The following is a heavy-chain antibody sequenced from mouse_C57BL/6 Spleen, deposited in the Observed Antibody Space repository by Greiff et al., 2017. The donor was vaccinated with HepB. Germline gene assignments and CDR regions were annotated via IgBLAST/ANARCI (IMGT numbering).Heavy chain of an antibody. Sequence: VHVKQSGAELVRPGASVKLSCTASGFNIKDDYMHWVKQRPEQGLEWIGWIDPENGDTEYASKFQGKATITADTSSNTAYLQLSSLTSEDTAVYYCTTFTTVPAWFAYWGQGTLVTVSA. V-gene: IGHV14-4*01. CDR3: TTFTTVPAWFAY. D-gene: IGHD1-1*01. CDR1: GFNIKDDY. J-gene: IGHJ3*01. CDR2: IDPENGDT.